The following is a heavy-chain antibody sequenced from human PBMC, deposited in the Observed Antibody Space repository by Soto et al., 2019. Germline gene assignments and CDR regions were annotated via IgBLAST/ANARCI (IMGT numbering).Heavy chain of an antibody. J-gene: IGHJ4*02. D-gene: IGHD3-22*01. CDR1: GGAFSSYA. CDR3: AITSSGATYYYDSSGFASPYYFDY. V-gene: IGHV1-69*13. CDR2: IIPIFGTA. Sequence: ASVKVSCKASGGAFSSYAISWVRQAPGQGLEWMGGIIPIFGTANYAQKFQGRVTITADESTSSAYMELSSLRSEDTAVYYCAITSSGATYYYDSSGFASPYYFDYWGQGTLVTVSS.